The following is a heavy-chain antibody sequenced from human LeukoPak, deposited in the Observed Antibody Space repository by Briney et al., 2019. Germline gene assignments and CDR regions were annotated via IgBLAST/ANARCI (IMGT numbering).Heavy chain of an antibody. Sequence: GGSLRLSCAASGFNFNDAAMTWVRQAPGKGLEWVSLIASSGRNTYYTDSVRGRFTISRDNSKKTLSLQMNGLRVEDTAIYYCAKDIQLSAWGLGTMVTVSS. J-gene: IGHJ3*01. CDR1: GFNFNDAA. D-gene: IGHD5-24*01. CDR2: IASSGRNT. V-gene: IGHV3-23*01. CDR3: AKDIQLSA.